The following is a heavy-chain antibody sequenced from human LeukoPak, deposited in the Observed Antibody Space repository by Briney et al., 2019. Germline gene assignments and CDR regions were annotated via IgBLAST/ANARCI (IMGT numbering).Heavy chain of an antibody. J-gene: IGHJ6*02. V-gene: IGHV1-46*01. D-gene: IGHD1-14*01. CDR3: ARGADNLYGMDV. CDR1: GYSFTRYF. CDR2: IIPSDGST. Sequence: ASVKVSCKASGYSFTRYFIHWVRQAPGQGLEWMGIIIPSDGSTSYAQKFQGRVTITADESTSTAYMELSSLRSEDTAVYYCARGADNLYGMDVWGQGTTVTVSS.